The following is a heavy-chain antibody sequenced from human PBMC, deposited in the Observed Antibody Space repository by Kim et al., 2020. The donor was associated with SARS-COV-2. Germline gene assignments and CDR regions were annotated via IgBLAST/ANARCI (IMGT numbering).Heavy chain of an antibody. Sequence: GGSLRLSCAASGFTFSDYYMSWIRQAPGKGLEWVSYISSSSSYTNYADSVKGRFTISRDNAKNSLYLQMNSLRGEDTAVYYCAGGRKSGYFDWGNYYYYGMDVWGQGTTVTVSS. J-gene: IGHJ6*02. D-gene: IGHD3-9*01. CDR2: ISSSSSYT. CDR3: AGGRKSGYFDWGNYYYYGMDV. V-gene: IGHV3-11*06. CDR1: GFTFSDYY.